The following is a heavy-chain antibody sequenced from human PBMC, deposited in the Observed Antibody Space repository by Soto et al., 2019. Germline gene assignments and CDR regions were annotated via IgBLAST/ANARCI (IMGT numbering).Heavy chain of an antibody. J-gene: IGHJ6*02. CDR2: IWFDASHE. D-gene: IGHD6-13*01. Sequence: QVHLVESGGGVVQPGTSLRLSCAASGFSFSDYGMHWDRQAPGKGLEWLTIIWFDASHEYYADSVKGRFTISRDNPNNTLYLQLNSLTADDTAVYFCARDQGRATADGPLGNGLDVWGQGPAVTVSS. V-gene: IGHV3-33*01. CDR3: ARDQGRATADGPLGNGLDV. CDR1: GFSFSDYG.